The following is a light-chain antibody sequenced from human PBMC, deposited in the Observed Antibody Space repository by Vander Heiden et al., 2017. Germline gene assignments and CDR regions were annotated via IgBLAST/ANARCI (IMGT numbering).Light chain of an antibody. CDR2: STN. Sequence: QTEVTQDQSFSVSPGGTVTLTFALSSGSVATSYYPSWYQQTPGQAPRTLIYSTNTRSSGVPDRFSGSILGNKAALTITGAQADDESDYYCVLYMGSGIWVFGGGTKLTVL. J-gene: IGLJ3*02. V-gene: IGLV8-61*01. CDR3: VLYMGSGIWV. CDR1: SGSVATSYY.